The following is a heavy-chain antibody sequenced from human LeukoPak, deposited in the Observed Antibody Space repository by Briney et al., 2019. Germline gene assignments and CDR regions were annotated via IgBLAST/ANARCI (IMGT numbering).Heavy chain of an antibody. D-gene: IGHD4-17*01. V-gene: IGHV1-69*10. CDR1: GDTFRSNA. Sequence: EASVKVSCKVSGDTFRSNAVSWVRQGPRQGLEWMGGIIPIFGITNYAQKFQGRITVTADKSTSTAYMELSSLRSEDTAVYYCARPGNYGETLDAFDIWGQGTMVTVSS. J-gene: IGHJ3*02. CDR2: IIPIFGIT. CDR3: ARPGNYGETLDAFDI.